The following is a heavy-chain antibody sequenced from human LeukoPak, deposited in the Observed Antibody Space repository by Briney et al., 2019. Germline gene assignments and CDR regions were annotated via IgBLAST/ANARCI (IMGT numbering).Heavy chain of an antibody. D-gene: IGHD2-21*02. CDR1: GGSIXSXGYY. V-gene: IGHV4-31*03. CDR3: ARDRGDLRSYNWFDP. CDR2: IYYSGST. Sequence: KTSETLSLTCTVSGGSIXSXGYYWSWIRQXPGXXXXXXXYIYYSGSTYYNPSLKSRVTISVDTSKNQFSLKLSSVTAADTAVYYCARDRGDLRSYNWFDPWGQGTLVTVSS. J-gene: IGHJ5*02.